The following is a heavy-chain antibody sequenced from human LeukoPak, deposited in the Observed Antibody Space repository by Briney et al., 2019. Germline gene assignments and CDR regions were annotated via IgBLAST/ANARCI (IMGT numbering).Heavy chain of an antibody. Sequence: SETLSLTCTVSGGSISTYYWSWLRQPPGKGLEWIGYIHYSGSTNYNPSLKSRVTISVDTSKNQFSLKLSSVTAADTAVYYCARLRSPGDFDYWGQGTLVTVSS. J-gene: IGHJ4*02. CDR1: GGSISTYY. D-gene: IGHD1-26*01. V-gene: IGHV4-59*01. CDR3: ARLRSPGDFDY. CDR2: IHYSGST.